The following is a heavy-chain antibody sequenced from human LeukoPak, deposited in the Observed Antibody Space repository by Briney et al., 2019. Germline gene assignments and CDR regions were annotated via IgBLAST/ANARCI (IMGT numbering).Heavy chain of an antibody. V-gene: IGHV1-8*01. CDR1: GYPFTTWE. Sequence: VASVKVSCKTSGYPFTTWEINWVRQAAGQGLEWMGWVHPNGGNTAYAQKFQGRVTMTRDTSISTAYMELSGLTSDDTAVYFYARGPRNDPWGQGTLVTVSS. D-gene: IGHD1-14*01. CDR3: ARGPRNDP. J-gene: IGHJ5*02. CDR2: VHPNGGNT.